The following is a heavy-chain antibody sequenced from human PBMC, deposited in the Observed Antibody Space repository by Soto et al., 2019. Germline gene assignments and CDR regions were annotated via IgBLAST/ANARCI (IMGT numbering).Heavy chain of an antibody. D-gene: IGHD3-22*01. Sequence: QVQLVESGGGVVQPGRSLRLSCAASGFTFSSYAMHWVRQAPGKGLEWVAVISYDGSNKYYADSVKGRFTISRDNSKNTLYLQMNSLRAEDTAVYYCARDLVGSMIVVVPGGFDPWGHGTLVTVSS. V-gene: IGHV3-30-3*01. CDR1: GFTFSSYA. CDR2: ISYDGSNK. CDR3: ARDLVGSMIVVVPGGFDP. J-gene: IGHJ5*02.